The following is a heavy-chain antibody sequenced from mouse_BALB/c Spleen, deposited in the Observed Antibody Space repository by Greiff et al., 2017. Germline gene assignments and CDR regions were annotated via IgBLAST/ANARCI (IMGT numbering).Heavy chain of an antibody. CDR1: GFTSSSYG. Sequence: DVKLVESGGGLVQPGGSLKLSCAASGFTSSSYGMSWVRQTPDKRLELVATINSNGGSTYYPDSVKGRFTISRDNAKNTLYLQMSSLKSEDTAMYYCARALYDYGAMDYWGQGTSVTVSS. V-gene: IGHV5-6-3*01. D-gene: IGHD2-4*01. J-gene: IGHJ4*01. CDR2: INSNGGST. CDR3: ARALYDYGAMDY.